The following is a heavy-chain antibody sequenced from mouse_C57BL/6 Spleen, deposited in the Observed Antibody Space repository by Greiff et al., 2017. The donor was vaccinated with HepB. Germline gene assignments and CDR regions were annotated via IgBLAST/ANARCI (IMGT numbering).Heavy chain of an antibody. V-gene: IGHV2-9-1*01. J-gene: IGHJ1*03. CDR1: GFSLTSYA. Sequence: VQLQESGPGLVAPSQSLSITCTVSGFSLTSYAISWVRQPPGKGLEWLGVIWTGGGTNYNSALKSRLSISKDNSKSQVFLKMNSLQTDDTARYYCARSGSNYEDWYFDVWGTGTTVTVSS. D-gene: IGHD2-5*01. CDR2: IWTGGGT. CDR3: ARSGSNYEDWYFDV.